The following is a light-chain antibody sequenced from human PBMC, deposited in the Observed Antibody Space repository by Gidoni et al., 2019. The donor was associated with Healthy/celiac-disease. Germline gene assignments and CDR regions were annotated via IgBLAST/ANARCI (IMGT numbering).Light chain of an antibody. J-gene: IGLJ2*01. CDR1: SSDVGSYNL. CDR2: DGS. CDR3: CSYAGTDVV. V-gene: IGLV2-23*01. Sequence: QSALTQPASVSGSPGQSITISCTGTSSDVGSYNLVSWYQQHPAKAPKLMIYDGSKRPSGVSNRFSGSKSGNTASLTIAGLQAEDEADYYCCSYAGTDVVFGGGTKLTVL.